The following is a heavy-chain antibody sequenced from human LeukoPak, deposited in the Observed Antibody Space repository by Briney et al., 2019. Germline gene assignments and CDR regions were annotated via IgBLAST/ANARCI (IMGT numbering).Heavy chain of an antibody. CDR1: GFNFQSYH. D-gene: IGHD2-2*01. CDR2: ISSTSTSM. J-gene: IGHJ4*02. CDR3: ARDSSRYGTRPIDY. Sequence: GGSLRLSCTASGFNFQSYHMNWVRQAPGKGPEWVSSISSTSTSMYYADSVKGRFTISRDNAKNSLYLQMNSLRAEDTALYFCARDSSRYGTRPIDYWGQGILVTVSS. V-gene: IGHV3-21*01.